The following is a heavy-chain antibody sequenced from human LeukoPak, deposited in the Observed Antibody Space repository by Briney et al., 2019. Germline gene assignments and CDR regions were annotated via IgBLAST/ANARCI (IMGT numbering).Heavy chain of an antibody. CDR2: INSDGSTT. Sequence: GGCLRLSCAASGFTFSTYWMHWVRQAPGKGLVWVSGINSDGSTTTYADSAKGRFTISRDNAKNTLYLQMNSLRPEDTAVYYCARAYGSGSQVINYFDFWGQGALVAVSS. CDR3: ARAYGSGSQVINYFDF. V-gene: IGHV3-74*01. CDR1: GFTFSTYW. D-gene: IGHD3-10*01. J-gene: IGHJ4*02.